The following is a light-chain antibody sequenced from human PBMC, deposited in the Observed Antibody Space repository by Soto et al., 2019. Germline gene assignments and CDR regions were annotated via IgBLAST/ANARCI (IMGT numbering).Light chain of an antibody. CDR3: AAWDDSLNGHVV. Sequence: QSVLTQPPSAPGTPGQRVTISCSGSSSNIGSNTVNWYQQLPGTAPKLLIYSNNQRPSGVPDRFSGSKSGTSASLAISGLQSEDEADYYCAAWDDSLNGHVVFVRGTKDTVL. V-gene: IGLV1-44*01. CDR1: SSNIGSNT. CDR2: SNN. J-gene: IGLJ2*01.